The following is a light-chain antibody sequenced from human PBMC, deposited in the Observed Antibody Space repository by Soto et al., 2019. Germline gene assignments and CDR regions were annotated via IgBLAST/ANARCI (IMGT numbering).Light chain of an antibody. CDR1: QSVSSY. CDR3: QQLSTWPRT. V-gene: IGKV3-11*01. J-gene: IGKJ1*01. Sequence: EIVLTQSPATLSLSPGERATLSCRASQSVSSYLAWYQQKPGQAPRLLIYDASNRATGIPARFSGSGSGTNFPLTISSLEPEDFAFYYCQQLSTWPRTFGKGPRVDIK. CDR2: DAS.